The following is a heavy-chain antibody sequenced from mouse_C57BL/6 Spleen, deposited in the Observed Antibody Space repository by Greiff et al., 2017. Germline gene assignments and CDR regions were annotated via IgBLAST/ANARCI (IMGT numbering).Heavy chain of an antibody. CDR1: GYTFTDYE. Sequence: QVQLKESGAELVRPGASVTLSCKASGYTFTDYEMHWVKQTPVHGLEWIGAIDPETGGTAYNQKFKGKAILTADKSSSTAYMELRSLTSEDSAVYYCTRSPYYSKGGYFDVWGTGTTVTVSS. D-gene: IGHD2-5*01. V-gene: IGHV1-15*01. CDR2: IDPETGGT. J-gene: IGHJ1*03. CDR3: TRSPYYSKGGYFDV.